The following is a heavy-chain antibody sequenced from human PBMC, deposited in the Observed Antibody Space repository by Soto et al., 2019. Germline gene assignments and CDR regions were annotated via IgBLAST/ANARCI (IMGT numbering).Heavy chain of an antibody. D-gene: IGHD2-15*01. CDR3: ARGRYCLTGRCFPNWFDS. V-gene: IGHV4-30-4*01. J-gene: IGHJ5*01. Sequence: SETLSLTCSVSGDSISTVDYFWAWIRQPPGQALEYIGYIYKSATTYYNPSFEGRVAVSLDTSKSHFSLNVTSVTAADTAVYFCARGRYCLTGRCFPNWFDSWGQGTLVTVSS. CDR2: IYKSATT. CDR1: GDSISTVDYF.